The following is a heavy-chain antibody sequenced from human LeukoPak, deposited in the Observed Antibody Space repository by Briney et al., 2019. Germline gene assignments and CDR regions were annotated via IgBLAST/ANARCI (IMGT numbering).Heavy chain of an antibody. Sequence: SETLSLTCTVSGGSISSSSYYWGWIRQPPGKGLEWIGSIYYSGSTYYNPSLKSRVTISVDTSKNQFSLKLSSVTAADTAVYYCARDITIFGVVDPWGQGTLVTVSS. CDR2: IYYSGST. V-gene: IGHV4-39*07. CDR1: GGSISSSSYY. J-gene: IGHJ5*02. D-gene: IGHD3-3*01. CDR3: ARDITIFGVVDP.